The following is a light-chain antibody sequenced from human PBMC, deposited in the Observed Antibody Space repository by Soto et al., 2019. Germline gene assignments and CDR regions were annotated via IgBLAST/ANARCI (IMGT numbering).Light chain of an antibody. CDR1: QNVGIS. J-gene: IGKJ1*01. V-gene: IGKV1-5*01. CDR3: QQYNSYSPWT. Sequence: DIQMTQSPSSLSGSVGDRVTLTCRASQNVGISLAWYQQKPGKAPKLLIYDASSLESGVPSRFSGSGSGTEFTLTISSLQPDDFATYYCQQYNSYSPWTFGQGTKVDIK. CDR2: DAS.